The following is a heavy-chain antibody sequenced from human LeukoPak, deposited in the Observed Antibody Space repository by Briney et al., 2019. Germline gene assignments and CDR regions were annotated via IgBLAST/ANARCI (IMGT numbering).Heavy chain of an antibody. Sequence: GGSLRLSCAASEFTFNNYAMIWVRQTPAKGLEWVSTISGTGGSTYYAASVKGRFTISRDNSKNTLFLQMDSLRVEDTAVYYCAKRSYFGSGTFWYYYGLDVWGQGTTVTVSS. CDR3: AKRSYFGSGTFWYYYGLDV. CDR1: EFTFNNYA. J-gene: IGHJ6*02. V-gene: IGHV3-23*01. D-gene: IGHD3-10*01. CDR2: ISGTGGST.